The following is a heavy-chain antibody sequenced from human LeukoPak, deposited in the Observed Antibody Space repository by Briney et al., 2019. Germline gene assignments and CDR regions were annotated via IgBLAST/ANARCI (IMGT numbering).Heavy chain of an antibody. CDR1: GGSISSYY. V-gene: IGHV4-4*07. Sequence: SETLSLTCTVSGGSISSYYWSWIRQPAGKGLGWIGRIYTSGSTNYNPSLKSRVTMSVDTSKNQFSLKLSSVTAADTAVYYCARTSSGSYYGIGFDYWGQGTLVTVSS. D-gene: IGHD1-26*01. J-gene: IGHJ4*02. CDR2: IYTSGST. CDR3: ARTSSGSYYGIGFDY.